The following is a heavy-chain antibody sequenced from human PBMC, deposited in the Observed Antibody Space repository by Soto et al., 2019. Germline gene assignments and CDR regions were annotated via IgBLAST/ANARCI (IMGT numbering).Heavy chain of an antibody. V-gene: IGHV3-73*01. J-gene: IGHJ6*03. CDR1: GFTFSGSA. Sequence: PGGSLRLSCAASGFTFSGSAMHWVRQASGKGLEWVGRIRSKANSYATAYAASVKGRFTISRDDSKNTAYLQMNSLKTEDTAVYYCTRPGIAVAGSYYYYMDVWGKGTTVTVSS. D-gene: IGHD6-19*01. CDR2: IRSKANSYAT. CDR3: TRPGIAVAGSYYYYMDV.